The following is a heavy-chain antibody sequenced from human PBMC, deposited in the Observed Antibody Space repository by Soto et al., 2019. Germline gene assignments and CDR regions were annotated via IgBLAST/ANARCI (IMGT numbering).Heavy chain of an antibody. Sequence: EASVKVSCKASGYTFTSYDINWVRQATGQGLEWMGWMNPNSGNTGYAQKFQGRVTMTRNTSISTAYMELSSLRSEDTAVYYCARGEVALMVYAIDYWGQGTLVTVSS. CDR2: MNPNSGNT. J-gene: IGHJ4*02. CDR3: ARGEVALMVYAIDY. CDR1: GYTFTSYD. V-gene: IGHV1-8*01. D-gene: IGHD2-8*01.